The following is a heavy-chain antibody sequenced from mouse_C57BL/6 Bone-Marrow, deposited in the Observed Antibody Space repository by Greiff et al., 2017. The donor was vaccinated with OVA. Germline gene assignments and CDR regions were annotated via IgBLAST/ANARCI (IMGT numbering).Heavy chain of an antibody. CDR3: ARLGDYDDRCAY. V-gene: IGHV5-6*01. Sequence: EVQGVESGGDLVKPGGSLKLSCAASGFTFSSYGMSWVRQTPDKRLEWVATISSGGSYTYYPDSVKGRFTISRDNAKNTLYLQMSSLKSEDTAMYYCARLGDYDDRCAYWGQGTLVTVSA. J-gene: IGHJ3*01. CDR2: ISSGGSYT. CDR1: GFTFSSYG. D-gene: IGHD2-4*01.